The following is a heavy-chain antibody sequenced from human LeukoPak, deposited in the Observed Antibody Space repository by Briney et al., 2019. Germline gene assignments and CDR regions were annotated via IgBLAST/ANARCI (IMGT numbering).Heavy chain of an antibody. V-gene: IGHV3-23*01. CDR3: ANSLARGTYNWFDP. J-gene: IGHJ5*02. Sequence: GGSLRLSCAASGFTVSSNYMNWVRQAPGKGLEWVSAISGSGGSTYYADSVKGRFTISRDNSKNTLYLQMNSLRAEDTAVYYCANSLARGTYNWFDPWGQGTLVTVSS. CDR2: ISGSGGST. CDR1: GFTVSSNY.